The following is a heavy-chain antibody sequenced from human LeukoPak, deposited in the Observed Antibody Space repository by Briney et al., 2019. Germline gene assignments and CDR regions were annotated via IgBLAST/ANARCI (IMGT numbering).Heavy chain of an antibody. CDR1: GYSISSGNY. CDR3: ARLPRLRSSVIS. V-gene: IGHV4-38-2*02. D-gene: IGHD4-17*01. Sequence: PSETLSLTCTVSGYSISSGNYWDWIRQPPGKGLEWIGSIYHSGSTYYNPSLKSRVTISVDTSKNQFSLKLSSVTAADTAVYYCARLPRLRSSVISWGQGTLVTVSS. CDR2: IYHSGST. J-gene: IGHJ5*02.